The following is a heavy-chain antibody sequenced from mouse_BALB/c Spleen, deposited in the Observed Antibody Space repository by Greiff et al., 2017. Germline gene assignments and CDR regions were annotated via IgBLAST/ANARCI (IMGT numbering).Heavy chain of an antibody. J-gene: IGHJ4*01. CDR2: ISSGGSYT. D-gene: IGHD1-1*01. CDR3: ARLYGDYYAMDD. V-gene: IGHV5-6*01. Sequence: EVMLVESGGDLVKPGGSLKLSCAASGFTFSSYGMSWVRQTPDKRLEWVATISSGGSYTYYPDSVKGRFTISRDNAKNTLYLQMSSLKSEDTAMYYCARLYGDYYAMDDWGQGTSVTVSS. CDR1: GFTFSSYG.